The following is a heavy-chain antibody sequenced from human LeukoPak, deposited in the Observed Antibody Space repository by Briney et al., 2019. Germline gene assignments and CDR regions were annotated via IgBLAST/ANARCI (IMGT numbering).Heavy chain of an antibody. Sequence: PSETLSLTCTVSGGSISSYYWSWIRQPPGQGLEWIGYIYYSGSTNYNPSLKSRVTISVDTSKNQFSLKLSSVTAADTAVYYCARGGGIVGATIDYWGQGTLVTVSS. CDR3: ARGGGIVGATIDY. CDR2: IYYSGST. V-gene: IGHV4-59*01. J-gene: IGHJ4*02. CDR1: GGSISSYY. D-gene: IGHD1-26*01.